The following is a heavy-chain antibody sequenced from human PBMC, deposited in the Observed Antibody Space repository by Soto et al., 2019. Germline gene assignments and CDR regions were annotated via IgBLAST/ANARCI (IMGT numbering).Heavy chain of an antibody. CDR2: IYPGDSDT. Sequence: XESLTISCVASGYTFTSYWIGLVRQMPGKGLEWMGIIYPGDSDTRYSPSFRGQVTISADKSISTAYLQWSSLKASDTAMYYCMRQLGVDADNWFHPWGQGTLVTVSS. J-gene: IGHJ5*02. V-gene: IGHV5-51*01. D-gene: IGHD2-8*01. CDR1: GYTFTSYW. CDR3: MRQLGVDADNWFHP.